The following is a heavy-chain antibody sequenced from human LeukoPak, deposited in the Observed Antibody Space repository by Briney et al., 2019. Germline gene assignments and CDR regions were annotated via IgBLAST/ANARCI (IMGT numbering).Heavy chain of an antibody. J-gene: IGHJ3*02. V-gene: IGHV1-46*01. D-gene: IGHD3-3*01. Sequence: WASVKVSCKASGYTFTSYYMHWVRQAPGQGLEWMGIINPSGGSTSYAQKFQGRVTMTRDMSTSTVYMELSGLRSEDTAVYYCARDVVERSYGDFWSGYPRSAFDIWGQGTMVTVSS. CDR1: GYTFTSYY. CDR3: ARDVVERSYGDFWSGYPRSAFDI. CDR2: INPSGGST.